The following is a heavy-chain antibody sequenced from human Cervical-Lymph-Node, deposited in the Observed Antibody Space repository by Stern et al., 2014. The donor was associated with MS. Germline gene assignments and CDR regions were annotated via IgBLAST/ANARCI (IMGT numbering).Heavy chain of an antibody. CDR1: GYTFTSYY. CDR2: INPSGGST. CDR3: AGGHTFDY. V-gene: IGHV1-46*01. J-gene: IGHJ4*02. Sequence: QDQLVQSGAEVKKPGASVTVSCKASGYTFTSYYMHWVRQAPGQGLEWMGIINPSGGSTSYAQKFQGRVTLTRDTSTRPVYMELSSLRSDDTAVYYCAGGHTFDYWGQGTLVTVSS.